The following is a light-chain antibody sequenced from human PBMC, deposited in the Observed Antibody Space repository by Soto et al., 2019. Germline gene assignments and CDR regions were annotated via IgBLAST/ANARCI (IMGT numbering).Light chain of an antibody. CDR1: SSDVGGYNY. CDR3: SSYTTSNTRQIV. Sequence: QSVLTQPASVSGSPGQSITISCTGTSSDVGGYNYVSWYQHHPGTAPKLMIYDVSNRHSGVSNLFSGSKSGNTASLTISGLQPEDEADYYCSSYTTSNTRQIVFGTGTKLTVL. CDR2: DVS. V-gene: IGLV2-14*03. J-gene: IGLJ1*01.